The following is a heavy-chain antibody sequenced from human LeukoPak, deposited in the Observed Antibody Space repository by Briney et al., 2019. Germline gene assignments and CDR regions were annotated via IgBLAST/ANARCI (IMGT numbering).Heavy chain of an antibody. CDR3: AKYCVSTSCSNRGAYYGMDV. CDR1: GFIFSNYA. J-gene: IGHJ6*02. CDR2: ISGSGSST. D-gene: IGHD2-2*01. Sequence: GGSLRLSCAASGFIFSNYAMSWVRQAPGKGLEWVSSISGSGSSTYYADSVKGRFTISRDNSKNSLYLQMNSLRAEDTAVYYCAKYCVSTSCSNRGAYYGMDVWGQGTTVTVSS. V-gene: IGHV3-23*01.